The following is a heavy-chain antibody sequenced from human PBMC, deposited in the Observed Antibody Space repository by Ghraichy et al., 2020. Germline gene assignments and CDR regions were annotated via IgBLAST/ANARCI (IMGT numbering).Heavy chain of an antibody. CDR2: MYYSGSI. Sequence: SETLSLTCTVSGGSISRTSYYWGWIRQAPGKGPEWIGSMYYSGSIYYNPSLKSRVTTSVDTSKNQFFLKLSSVTAADTAVYYCARHEGAGVDGYNYWYYGMDVWGQGTTVTVSS. CDR1: GGSISRTSYY. D-gene: IGHD5-24*01. J-gene: IGHJ6*02. V-gene: IGHV4-39*01. CDR3: ARHEGAGVDGYNYWYYGMDV.